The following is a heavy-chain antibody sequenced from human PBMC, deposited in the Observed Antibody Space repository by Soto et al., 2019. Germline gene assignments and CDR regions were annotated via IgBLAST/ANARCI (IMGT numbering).Heavy chain of an antibody. Sequence: QVQLVESGGGVVQPGRSLRLSCAASGFTFSSYAMHWVRQAPGKGLEWVAVISYDGSNKYYADSVKGRFTISRDNSKNSLFLKMKSRRAGDTVVYYCGRDHLRVPAVILTYYYYGMDVGGQGTTVPASS. D-gene: IGHD2-2*02. J-gene: IGHJ6*02. V-gene: IGHV3-30-3*01. CDR2: ISYDGSNK. CDR3: GRDHLRVPAVILTYYYYGMDV. CDR1: GFTFSSYA.